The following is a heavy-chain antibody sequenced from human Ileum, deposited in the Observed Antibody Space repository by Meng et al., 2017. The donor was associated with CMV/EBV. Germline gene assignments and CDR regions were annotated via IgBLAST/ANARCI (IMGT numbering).Heavy chain of an antibody. CDR2: IYSGGTTT. V-gene: IGHV3-23*03. CDR1: GFTFSSYD. CDR3: AKGGSVFEY. D-gene: IGHD6-19*01. J-gene: IGHJ4*02. Sequence: GESLKISCATSGFTFSSYDMTWVRQAPGKGLEWVSVIYSGGTTTYYADSVTGRFTISRDNSKNTLFLQMNSLTVDDTAVYYCAKGGSVFEYWGQGTLVTVSS.